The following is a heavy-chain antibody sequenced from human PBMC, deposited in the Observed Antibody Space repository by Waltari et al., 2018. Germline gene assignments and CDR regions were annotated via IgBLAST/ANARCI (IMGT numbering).Heavy chain of an antibody. D-gene: IGHD3-22*01. V-gene: IGHV1-18*04. CDR1: GYTVTSYG. CDR2: ISAYNGNT. Sequence: QVQLVQSGAEVKKPGASVKVSCKASGYTVTSYGISWVRQAPGQGLEWMGWISAYNGNTNYAQKLQGRVSMTTDTSTSTAYMELRSLRSDDTAVYYCARDEGYYYDNSGYYSFDYWGQGTLVTVSS. CDR3: ARDEGYYYDNSGYYSFDY. J-gene: IGHJ4*02.